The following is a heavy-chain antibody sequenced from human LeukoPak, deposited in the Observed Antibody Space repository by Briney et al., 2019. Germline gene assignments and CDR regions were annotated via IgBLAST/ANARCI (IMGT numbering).Heavy chain of an antibody. J-gene: IGHJ6*03. CDR1: GFTFSSYS. Sequence: SGGSLRLSCAASGFTFSSYSMNWVRQAPGKGLEWVSSISSSSSYIYYADSVKGRFTISRDNAKNSLYLQMNSLRAEDTAVYYCAREKKVVRGVLSPGSYYYYMDVWGKGTTVTVSS. CDR3: AREKKVVRGVLSPGSYYYYMDV. V-gene: IGHV3-21*01. CDR2: ISSSSSYI. D-gene: IGHD3-10*01.